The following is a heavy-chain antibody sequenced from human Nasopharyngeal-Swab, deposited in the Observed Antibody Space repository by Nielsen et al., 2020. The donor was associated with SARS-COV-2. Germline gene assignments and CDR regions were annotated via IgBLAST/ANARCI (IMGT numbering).Heavy chain of an antibody. CDR2: INHSGST. Sequence: SETLSLTCAVFGGSFSGYYWSWIRQPPGKGLEWIGEINHSGSTNYNPSLKSRVTISVDTSKNQFSLKLSSVTAADTAVYYCAKGAFGPYNYYGMDVWGQGTTVTVSS. D-gene: IGHD3-10*01. J-gene: IGHJ6*02. CDR1: GGSFSGYY. CDR3: AKGAFGPYNYYGMDV. V-gene: IGHV4-34*01.